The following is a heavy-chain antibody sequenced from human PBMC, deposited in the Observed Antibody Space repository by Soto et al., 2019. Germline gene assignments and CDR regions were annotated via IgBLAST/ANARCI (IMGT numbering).Heavy chain of an antibody. Sequence: QVQLQESGPGLVKPSQTLSLTCTVSGGSISSGDYYWSWIRQPPGKGLEWIGYIYYSGSTYYNPSLKSPVTISVDTAKNQFSLKLSSVTAADAAVYYCARATVTPEDFQHWGQGTLVTVSS. CDR3: ARATVTPEDFQH. D-gene: IGHD4-17*01. V-gene: IGHV4-30-4*01. CDR1: GGSISSGDYY. J-gene: IGHJ1*01. CDR2: IYYSGST.